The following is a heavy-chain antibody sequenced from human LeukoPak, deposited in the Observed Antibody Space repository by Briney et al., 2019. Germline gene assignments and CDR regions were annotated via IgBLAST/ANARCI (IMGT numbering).Heavy chain of an antibody. CDR3: AREGVVGAFDI. V-gene: IGHV3-53*04. Sequence: SGGSLRLSCAVSGFSVDYTYMTWVRQAPGKGLEWVSTIYSGDSTYYADSVKGRFTISRHNSKNTLYLQMNSLRPDDTAVYYCAREGVVGAFDIWGQGTMVTVSS. D-gene: IGHD2-15*01. J-gene: IGHJ3*02. CDR2: IYSGDST. CDR1: GFSVDYTY.